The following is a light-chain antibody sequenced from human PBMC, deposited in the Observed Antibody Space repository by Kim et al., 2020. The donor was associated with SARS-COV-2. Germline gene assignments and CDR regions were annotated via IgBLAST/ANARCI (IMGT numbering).Light chain of an antibody. CDR3: QQHNNWPRT. Sequence: VSPGERATLSCRASQGLNNYLAWYQQKPGQAPRLLIYGASTRATGIPARFSGSGSGTEFTLTISSLQSEDSAVYYCQQHNNWPRTFGQGTKVDIK. CDR1: QGLNNY. J-gene: IGKJ1*01. CDR2: GAS. V-gene: IGKV3-15*01.